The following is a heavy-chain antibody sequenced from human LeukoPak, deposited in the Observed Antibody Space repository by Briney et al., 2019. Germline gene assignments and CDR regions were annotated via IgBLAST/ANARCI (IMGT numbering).Heavy chain of an antibody. CDR1: GVSISSYY. Sequence: SETLSLTCTVSGVSISSYYWSWIRQPPGKGLEWIGYIYYSGSTNYNPSLKSRVTISVDTSKNQFSLKLSSVTAADTAVYYCARAVNYYGSGSYEAYFDYWGQGTLVTVSS. J-gene: IGHJ4*02. CDR2: IYYSGST. V-gene: IGHV4-59*01. D-gene: IGHD3-10*01. CDR3: ARAVNYYGSGSYEAYFDY.